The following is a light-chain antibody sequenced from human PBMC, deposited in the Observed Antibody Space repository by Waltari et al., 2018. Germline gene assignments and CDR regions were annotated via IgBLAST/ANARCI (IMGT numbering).Light chain of an antibody. CDR3: QHYLRLPVT. CDR2: GAS. Sequence: EIVLTQSPGTLSLPLGDRATVSCRASQSVSRALSWYQQKPGQAPRLLIYGASTRATGIPDRFSGSGSGTDFSLTISRLEPDDFAVYFCQHYLRLPVTFGQGTTVEI. CDR1: QSVSRA. V-gene: IGKV3-20*01. J-gene: IGKJ1*01.